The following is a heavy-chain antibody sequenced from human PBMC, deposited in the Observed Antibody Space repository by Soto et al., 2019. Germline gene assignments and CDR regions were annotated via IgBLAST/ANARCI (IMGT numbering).Heavy chain of an antibody. D-gene: IGHD3-16*01. CDR2: INPNSGGT. CDR1: GYTFTGYY. J-gene: IGHJ6*02. CDR3: ARDGGPAVIPYYYGMDV. Sequence: GASVKVSCKASGYTFTGYYMHWVRQAPGQGLEWMGWINPNSGGTNYAQKFQGRVTMTRDTSISTAYMELSRLRSDDTAVYYCARDGGPAVIPYYYGMDVWGQGXTVTVYS. V-gene: IGHV1-2*02.